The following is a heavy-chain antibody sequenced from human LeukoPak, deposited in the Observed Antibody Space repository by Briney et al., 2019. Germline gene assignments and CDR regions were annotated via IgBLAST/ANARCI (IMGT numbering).Heavy chain of an antibody. V-gene: IGHV3-20*04. D-gene: IGHD6-13*01. CDR1: GFTFDDYG. Sequence: GGSLRLSCAASGFTFDDYGMSWVRQAPGKGLEWVSGINWNGGSTGYADSVKGRFTISRDNAKNSLYLQMNSLRAEDTALYYCARDGRSGIAAAGHEYYYYYYYMGVWGKGTTVTVSS. CDR3: ARDGRSGIAAAGHEYYYYYYYMGV. CDR2: INWNGGST. J-gene: IGHJ6*03.